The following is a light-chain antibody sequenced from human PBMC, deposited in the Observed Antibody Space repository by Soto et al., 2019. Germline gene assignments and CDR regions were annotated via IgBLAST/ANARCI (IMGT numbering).Light chain of an antibody. CDR1: TGAVTSGHF. CDR3: LLSYTGARV. CDR2: DTS. Sequence: QAVVTQEPSLTVSPGGTVTLTCGSSTGAVTSGHFPYWFQQKPGQAPRTLIFDTSNKHSWTPARFSGSLLGGKAALTLSGAQPEDEADYFCLLSYTGARVFGGGTKLTVL. J-gene: IGLJ3*02. V-gene: IGLV7-46*01.